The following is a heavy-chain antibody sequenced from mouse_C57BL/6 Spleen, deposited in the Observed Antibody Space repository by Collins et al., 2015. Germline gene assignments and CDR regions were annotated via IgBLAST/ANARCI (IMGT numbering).Heavy chain of an antibody. CDR1: GYTFTNHW. D-gene: IGHD2-3*01. CDR2: IDPSNSET. CDR3: ARDYDGFHFAY. Sequence: QVQLQQSGPELVRPGASVKMSCKALGYTFTNHWMHWVKQRPGRGLEWIGMIDPSNSETRLSQKFKDKATLNVDESSNTAYMQLSSLTSEDSAVFYCARDYDGFHFAYWGQGTLVTVSA. V-gene: IGHV1S127*01. J-gene: IGHJ3*01.